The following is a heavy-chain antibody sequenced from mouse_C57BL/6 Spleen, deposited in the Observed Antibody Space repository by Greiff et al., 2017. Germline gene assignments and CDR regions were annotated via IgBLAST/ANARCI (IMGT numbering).Heavy chain of an antibody. D-gene: IGHD2-2*01. CDR3: ARWLDAMDY. V-gene: IGHV1-20*01. CDR1: GYSFTGYF. J-gene: IGHJ4*01. CDR2: INPYNGDT. Sequence: EVKLVESGPELVKPGDSVKISCKASGYSFTGYFMNWVMQSHGKSLEWIGRINPYNGDTFYNQKFKGKATLTVDKSSSTAHMELRSLTSEDSAVYYCARWLDAMDYWGQGTSVTVSS.